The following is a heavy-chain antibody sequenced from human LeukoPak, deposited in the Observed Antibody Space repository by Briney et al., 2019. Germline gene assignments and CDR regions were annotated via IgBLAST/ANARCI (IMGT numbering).Heavy chain of an antibody. CDR1: GYTFTSYE. CDR2: VNPNSGNT. Sequence: ASVKVSCKASGYTFTSYEINWVRQATGQGLEWMGRVNPNSGNTVYAQNFQGRVTMTRDTSISTAYMELSSLRSEDTAVYYCARSGGSPTTDWGQGTLVTVSS. V-gene: IGHV1-8*01. CDR3: ARSGGSPTTD. D-gene: IGHD1-1*01. J-gene: IGHJ4*02.